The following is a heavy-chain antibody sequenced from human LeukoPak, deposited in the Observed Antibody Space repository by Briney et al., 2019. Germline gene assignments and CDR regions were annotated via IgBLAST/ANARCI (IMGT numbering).Heavy chain of an antibody. D-gene: IGHD1-26*01. CDR1: GFTFSSYA. Sequence: PGGSLRLSCAASGFTFSSYAMHWVRQAPGKGLEWVAVISYDGSNKYYADSVKGRFTISRDNAKNSLYLQMNSLRAEDTAVYYCARKRGGLLPAFDIWGQGTMVTVSS. CDR2: ISYDGSNK. CDR3: ARKRGGLLPAFDI. V-gene: IGHV3-30*04. J-gene: IGHJ3*02.